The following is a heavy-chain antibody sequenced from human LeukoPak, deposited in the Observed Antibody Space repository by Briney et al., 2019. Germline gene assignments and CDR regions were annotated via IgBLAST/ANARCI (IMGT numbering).Heavy chain of an antibody. Sequence: PGGTLRLSCAASGFTFSIYAMTWVRQAPGKGLEWVSTISGSGGSTYYADSVKGRFTISRDNSKNTLYLQMNRLRAEDTVVYYCAKESTVTPGNVNWFDTWGQGTLVTVSS. V-gene: IGHV3-23*01. CDR1: GFTFSIYA. CDR3: AKESTVTPGNVNWFDT. J-gene: IGHJ5*02. D-gene: IGHD4-17*01. CDR2: ISGSGGST.